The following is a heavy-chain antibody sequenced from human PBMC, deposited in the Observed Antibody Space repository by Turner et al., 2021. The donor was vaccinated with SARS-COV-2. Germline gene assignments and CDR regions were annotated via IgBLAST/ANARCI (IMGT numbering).Heavy chain of an antibody. CDR3: ARDFWSGYYTVGFDY. D-gene: IGHD3-3*01. CDR2: IIPILRKT. V-gene: IGHV1-69*18. CDR1: GGTFSSFA. J-gene: IGHJ4*02. Sequence: QVRLMQSGAEVKTPGSSVKVSCRFFGGTFSSFAFTWVRQAPGQGLEWMGTIIPILRKTNHAQAFQDRFTLTADESTITIYMELSSLTSEDTAMYYCARDFWSGYYTVGFDYWGQGSMITVSS.